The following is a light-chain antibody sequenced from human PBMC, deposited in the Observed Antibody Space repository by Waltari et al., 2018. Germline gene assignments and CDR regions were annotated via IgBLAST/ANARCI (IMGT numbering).Light chain of an antibody. J-gene: IGLJ3*02. CDR3: CSYAGSSIWV. V-gene: IGLV2-23*02. Sequence: QSALTQTATVSGSPGQSITISCTGTSSDVGHYNLVSWYQQHPGKAPQLIIYEVNKRPSGVSNRFSGSKSGNTASLTISGLQAADEADYYCCSYAGSSIWVFGGGTRLTVL. CDR1: SSDVGHYNL. CDR2: EVN.